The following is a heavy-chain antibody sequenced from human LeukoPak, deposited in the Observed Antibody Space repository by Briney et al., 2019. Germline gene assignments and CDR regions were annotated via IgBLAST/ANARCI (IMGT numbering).Heavy chain of an antibody. CDR3: ARVVTPWLDHHDAFDI. CDR2: ISSSSSTK. D-gene: IGHD6-19*01. CDR1: GFTFTIYD. J-gene: IGHJ3*02. V-gene: IGHV3-48*04. Sequence: GGSLRLSCAASGFTFTIYDMNWVRQAPGQGLEWVSYISSSSSTKYYADSVKGRFTISRDNANNSLYLQMNRLRAEDTAVYYCARVVTPWLDHHDAFDIWGQGTMVTVSS.